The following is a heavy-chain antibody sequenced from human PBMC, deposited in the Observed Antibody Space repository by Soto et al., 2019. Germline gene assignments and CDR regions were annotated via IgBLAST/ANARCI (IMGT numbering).Heavy chain of an antibody. V-gene: IGHV7-4-1*01. CDR2: INTNTGNP. D-gene: IGHD3-22*01. CDR1: GYTFTSYA. J-gene: IGHJ6*02. Sequence: ASVKVSCKASGYTFTSYAMNWVRQAPGQGLEWMGWINTNTGNPTYAQGFTGRFVFSLDTSVSTAYLQICSLKAEDTAVYYCARWGPYYDSSGYYQYYYYGMDVWGQGTTVTVSS. CDR3: ARWGPYYDSSGYYQYYYYGMDV.